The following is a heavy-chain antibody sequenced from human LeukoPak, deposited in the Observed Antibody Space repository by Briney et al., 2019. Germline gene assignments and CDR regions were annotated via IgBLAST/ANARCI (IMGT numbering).Heavy chain of an antibody. D-gene: IGHD6-13*01. CDR2: INPLTGST. CDR1: GYTFTDYY. Sequence: ASVKVSCKASGYTFTDYYMHWVRQAPRQGLEWVGWINPLTGSTGYAQKFQGRVTMTRDTSISTAYMELSRLRSDDTAVYYCARDRRVKLPVAAAGLTTIDYWGQGTLVTVSS. V-gene: IGHV1-2*02. J-gene: IGHJ4*02. CDR3: ARDRRVKLPVAAAGLTTIDY.